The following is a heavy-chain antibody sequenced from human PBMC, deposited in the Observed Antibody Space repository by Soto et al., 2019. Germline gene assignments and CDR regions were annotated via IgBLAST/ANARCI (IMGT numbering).Heavy chain of an antibody. D-gene: IGHD2-2*01. V-gene: IGHV4-34*01. CDR1: GGSFSGYY. CDR3: ARGYCSSTSCNWRRYYYYYMDV. CDR2: INHSGST. Sequence: QVQLQQWGAGLLKPSETLSLTCAVYGGSFSGYYWSWIRQPPGKGLEWIGEINHSGSTNYNPSLKSRDTISVATSKNQFSLKLSSVTAAETAVYYCARGYCSSTSCNWRRYYYYYMDVWGKGTTVTVSS. J-gene: IGHJ6*03.